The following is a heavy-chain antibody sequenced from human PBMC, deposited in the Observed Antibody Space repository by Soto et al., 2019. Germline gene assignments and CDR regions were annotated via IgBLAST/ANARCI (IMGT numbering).Heavy chain of an antibody. J-gene: IGHJ6*02. CDR1: GYSFTSYW. D-gene: IGHD1-1*01. CDR2: IYPGDSDT. Sequence: GESLKISCKGSGYSFTSYWIGWVRQMPGKGLGWMGIIYPGDSDTRYSPSFQGQVTISADKSISTAYLQWSSLKASDTAMYYCARHAELDVSYYYYGMDVWGQGTTVTVSS. V-gene: IGHV5-51*01. CDR3: ARHAELDVSYYYYGMDV.